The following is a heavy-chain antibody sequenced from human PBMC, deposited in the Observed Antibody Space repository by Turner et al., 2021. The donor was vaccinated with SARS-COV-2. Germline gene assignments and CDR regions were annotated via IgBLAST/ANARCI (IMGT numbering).Heavy chain of an antibody. CDR1: GFTFSSDS. Sequence: EVQLVESGGGLVKPGGSLRLSCAAFGFTFSSDSMNWVRQAPGKGLEWVSSITSSDTYYADSVKGRFTISRDNAKNSLYLQMNSLRAEDTAVYYCVRDKDSSDYYYWGQGTLVTVSS. CDR2: ITSSDT. V-gene: IGHV3-21*01. CDR3: VRDKDSSDYYY. D-gene: IGHD3-22*01. J-gene: IGHJ4*02.